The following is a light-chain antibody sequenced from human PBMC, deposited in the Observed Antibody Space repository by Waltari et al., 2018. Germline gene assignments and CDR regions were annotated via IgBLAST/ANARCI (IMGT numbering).Light chain of an antibody. J-gene: IGKJ4*01. CDR1: QDISTH. V-gene: IGKV1-6*01. CDR3: QQGYTFPLT. CDR2: KAS. Sequence: IQLTQSPSSLSASIGDRVIITCQASQDISTHLAWYQQKPGQVPRLLIHKASTLQSGVPSRFSGSGSGTGFSLTISSLQPDDFATYYCQQGYTFPLTFGGGTKVEIK.